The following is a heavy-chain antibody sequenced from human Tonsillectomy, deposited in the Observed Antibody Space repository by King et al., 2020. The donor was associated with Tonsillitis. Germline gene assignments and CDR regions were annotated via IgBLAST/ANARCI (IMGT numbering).Heavy chain of an antibody. CDR1: GFTFSSYA. Sequence: QLVQSGGGVVQPGRSLRLSCAASGFTFSSYAMHWVRQAPGKGLEWVAVISYDGRIKYYADSVKDRFTISRHNPKNTVFLQMNSLRAEDTAVYYCARDHPVYWFDPWGQGTLVTVSS. CDR2: ISYDGRIK. CDR3: ARDHPVYWFDP. J-gene: IGHJ5*02. V-gene: IGHV3-30*04. D-gene: IGHD5/OR15-5a*01.